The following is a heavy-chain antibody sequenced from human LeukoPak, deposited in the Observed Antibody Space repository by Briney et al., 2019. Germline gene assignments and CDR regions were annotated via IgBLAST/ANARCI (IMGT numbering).Heavy chain of an antibody. CDR3: ARTLYDSSGYGYPDAFDI. J-gene: IGHJ3*02. CDR1: GGSISSYY. D-gene: IGHD3-22*01. CDR2: IHYSGST. Sequence: SETLSLTCTVSGGSISSYYWSWIRQPPGKGLEWVGYIHYSGSTNYNPSLKSRVTISVDTSKNQFSLKLSSVTAADTAVYYCARTLYDSSGYGYPDAFDIWGRGTLVTVSS. V-gene: IGHV4-59*08.